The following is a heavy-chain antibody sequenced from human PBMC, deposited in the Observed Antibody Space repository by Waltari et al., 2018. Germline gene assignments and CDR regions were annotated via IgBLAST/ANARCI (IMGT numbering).Heavy chain of an antibody. J-gene: IGHJ6*02. D-gene: IGHD3-16*01. CDR3: ARLGNGLAV. V-gene: IGHV1-69*12. CDR1: GGTFRSYA. CDR2: IIPIFGTA. Sequence: QVQLVQSGAEVKKPGSSVKVSCTASGGTFRSYAIIWVRQAPGPGLVWMRVIIPIFGTANYAQMIQGRVTIPADDSTSTAAMELGSLRSEDTAVYYCARLGNGLAVWGRGTTVTVSS.